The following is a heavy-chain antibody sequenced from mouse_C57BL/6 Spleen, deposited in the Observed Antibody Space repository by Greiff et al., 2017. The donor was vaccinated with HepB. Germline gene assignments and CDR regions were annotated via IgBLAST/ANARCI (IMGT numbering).Heavy chain of an antibody. CDR1: GFTFSDYY. CDR2: ISNGGGST. V-gene: IGHV5-12*01. CDR3: ARPGSSYVGSAMDY. D-gene: IGHD1-1*01. J-gene: IGHJ4*01. Sequence: EVMLVESGGGLVQPGGSLKLSCAASGFTFSDYYMYWVRQTPEKRLEWVAYISNGGGSTYYTDTVKGRFTISRDNAKNTLYLQMSRLKSEDTAMYYCARPGSSYVGSAMDYWGQGTSVTVSS.